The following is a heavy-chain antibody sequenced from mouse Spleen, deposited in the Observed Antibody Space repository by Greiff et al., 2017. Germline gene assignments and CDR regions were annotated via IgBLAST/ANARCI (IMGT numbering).Heavy chain of an antibody. Sequence: EVKLVESEGGLVQPGSSMKLSCTASGFTFSDYYMAWVRQVPEKGLEWVANINYDGSSTYYLDSLKSRFIISRDNAKNILYLQMSSLKSEDTATYYCARNFYYGYDNWYFDVWGAGTTVTVSS. V-gene: IGHV5-16*01. CDR3: ARNFYYGYDNWYFDV. CDR2: INYDGSST. CDR1: GFTFSDYY. D-gene: IGHD2-2*01. J-gene: IGHJ1*01.